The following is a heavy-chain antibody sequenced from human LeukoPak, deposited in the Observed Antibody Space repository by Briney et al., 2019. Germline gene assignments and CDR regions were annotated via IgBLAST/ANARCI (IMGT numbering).Heavy chain of an antibody. J-gene: IGHJ4*02. Sequence: SQTLSLTCTVFGGSISSGNYYWNWIRQHPGKGLEWIGYIYYSESTYSNPSLKSRVTIPIDTSKNQFSLKLSSVTVAGTAVYFCARSAGVNYFDYWGQGTLVTVSS. CDR2: IYYSEST. V-gene: IGHV4-31*03. CDR3: ARSAGVNYFDY. D-gene: IGHD7-27*01. CDR1: GGSISSGNYY.